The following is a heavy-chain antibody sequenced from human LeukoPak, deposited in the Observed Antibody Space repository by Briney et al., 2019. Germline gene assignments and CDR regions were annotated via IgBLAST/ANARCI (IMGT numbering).Heavy chain of an antibody. V-gene: IGHV3-30*02. CDR2: IRNDGSKK. D-gene: IGHD6-13*01. CDR3: ARNGVHSSSFDY. CDR1: GFIFSSYG. J-gene: IGHJ4*02. Sequence: GGSLRLSCAVSGFIFSSYGMHWVRQAPGKGLEWVAFIRNDGSKKYYADSVKGRFTISRDNSKNTLYLQMNSLRAEDTAVYYCARNGVHSSSFDYWGQGTLVTVSS.